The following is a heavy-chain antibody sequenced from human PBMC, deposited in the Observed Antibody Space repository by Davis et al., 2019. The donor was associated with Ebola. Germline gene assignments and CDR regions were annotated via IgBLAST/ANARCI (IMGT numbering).Heavy chain of an antibody. J-gene: IGHJ6*03. CDR2: IKQDGSEK. CDR3: VRGGQIKYYYYYMDV. D-gene: IGHD3-16*01. Sequence: PGGSLRLSCAASGFTFSSYWMSWVRQAPGKGLEWVANIKQDGSEKYYVDSVKGRFTISRDNAKNSLYLQMNSLRAEETAVYYCVRGGQIKYYYYYMDVWGQGTTVTVSS. V-gene: IGHV3-7*01. CDR1: GFTFSSYW.